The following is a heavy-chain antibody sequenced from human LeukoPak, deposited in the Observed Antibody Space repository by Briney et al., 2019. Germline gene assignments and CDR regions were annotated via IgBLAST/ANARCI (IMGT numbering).Heavy chain of an antibody. CDR2: LRYDGSNK. V-gene: IGHV3-30*02. D-gene: IGHD3-22*01. J-gene: IGHJ4*02. CDR1: GFTFSSYG. Sequence: GGSLRLSCAASGFTFSSYGMHWVRQAPGKGLEWVAFLRYDGSNKYYADSVKGRFTISRDNSKNTLYLQMNSLRAEDTAVYYCANPKGYYDSSALIGGYWGQGTLVTVSS. CDR3: ANPKGYYDSSALIGGY.